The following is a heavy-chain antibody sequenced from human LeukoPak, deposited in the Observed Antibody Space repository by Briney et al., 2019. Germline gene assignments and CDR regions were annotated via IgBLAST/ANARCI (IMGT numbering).Heavy chain of an antibody. Sequence: SETLSLTCAVYGGSFSGYYWSWIRQPPGKGLEWIGEINHSGSTNYNPSLKSRVTISVDTSKNQFSLKLSSVTAADTAVYYCARGGPDYGDPSYFDYWGQGTLVTVSS. V-gene: IGHV4-34*01. J-gene: IGHJ4*02. CDR1: GGSFSGYY. CDR3: ARGGPDYGDPSYFDY. D-gene: IGHD4-17*01. CDR2: INHSGST.